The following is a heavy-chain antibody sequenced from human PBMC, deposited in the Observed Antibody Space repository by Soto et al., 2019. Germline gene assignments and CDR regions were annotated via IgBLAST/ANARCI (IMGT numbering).Heavy chain of an antibody. D-gene: IGHD3-10*01. CDR2: IYYSGST. J-gene: IGHJ4*02. Sequence: QVQLQESGPGLVKPSQTLSLTCTVSGGSISSGDYYWSWIRQPPGKGLEWIGYIYYSGSTYYNPSLRSRVTLSVDTSKNQFSLKLSSVAAADTAVYYCARAGRGLWFGGSDPLIDYWGQGTLVTVSS. CDR3: ARAGRGLWFGGSDPLIDY. V-gene: IGHV4-30-4*01. CDR1: GGSISSGDYY.